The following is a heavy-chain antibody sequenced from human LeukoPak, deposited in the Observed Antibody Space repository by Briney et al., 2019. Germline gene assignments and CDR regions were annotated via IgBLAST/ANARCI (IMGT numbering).Heavy chain of an antibody. D-gene: IGHD3-10*01. V-gene: IGHV3-48*01. CDR3: AKWRSTMVRD. CDR1: GFTFSSYS. J-gene: IGHJ4*02. CDR2: ISSSSSTI. Sequence: GGSLRLSCAASGFTFSSYSMNWVRQAPGKRLEWVSYISSSSSTIYYADSVKGRFTISRDNAKNSLYLQMNSLRAEDTAVYYCAKWRSTMVRDWGQGTLVTVSS.